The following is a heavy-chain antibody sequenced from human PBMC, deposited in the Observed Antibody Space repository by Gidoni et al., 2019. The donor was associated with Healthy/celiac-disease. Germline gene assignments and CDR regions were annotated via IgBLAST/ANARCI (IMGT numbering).Heavy chain of an antibody. J-gene: IGHJ5*02. D-gene: IGHD4-17*01. CDR1: GGSISSYY. Sequence: QVQLQESGPGLVKPSETLSLTCTISGGSISSYYWSWIRQPPGKGLEWIGYIYYSGSTNYNPSLKSRVTISVDTSKNQFSLKLSSVTAADTAVYYCARHSDYGDYGGVEWGGLDPWGQGTLVTVSS. V-gene: IGHV4-59*08. CDR2: IYYSGST. CDR3: ARHSDYGDYGGVEWGGLDP.